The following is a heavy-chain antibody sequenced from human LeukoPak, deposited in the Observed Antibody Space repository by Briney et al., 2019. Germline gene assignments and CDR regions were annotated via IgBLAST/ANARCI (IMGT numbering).Heavy chain of an antibody. V-gene: IGHV3-33*01. CDR1: GFTFSSYG. J-gene: IGHJ3*02. Sequence: PGRSLRLSCAASGFTFSSYGMHWVRQAPGKGLEWVAVIWYDGSNKYYADSVKGRFTISRDNSENTLYLQMNSLRAEDTAVYYCAREGMVTLDAFDIWGQGTMVTVSS. CDR2: IWYDGSNK. D-gene: IGHD2-8*01. CDR3: AREGMVTLDAFDI.